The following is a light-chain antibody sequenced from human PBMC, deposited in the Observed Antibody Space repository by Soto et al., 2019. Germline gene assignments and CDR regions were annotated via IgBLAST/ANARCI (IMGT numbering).Light chain of an antibody. Sequence: EIVLTQSPATLYVAPGERVTLSCRASQSVDINLAWYQQKPGQAPRLLIYGASTRAIDMPGRFSGRGSGTEFTLTINSLQSEDFAVYYCQQYRNWPRTFGQVTKV. CDR3: QQYRNWPRT. CDR2: GAS. CDR1: QSVDIN. V-gene: IGKV3-15*01. J-gene: IGKJ1*01.